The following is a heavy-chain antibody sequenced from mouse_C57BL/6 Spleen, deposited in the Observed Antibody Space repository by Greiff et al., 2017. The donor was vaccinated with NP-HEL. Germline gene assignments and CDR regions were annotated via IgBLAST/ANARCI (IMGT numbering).Heavy chain of an antibody. CDR2: IDPSDSYT. J-gene: IGHJ3*01. D-gene: IGHD2-1*01. CDR3: ARSYGNPAWFAY. CDR1: GYTFTSYW. Sequence: VQLQQPGAELVKPGASVKLSCKASGYTFTSYWMQWVKQRPGQGLEWIGEIDPSDSYTNYNQKFKGKATLTVDTSSSTAYMQLSSLTSEDSAVYYCARSYGNPAWFAYWGQGTLVTVSA. V-gene: IGHV1-50*01.